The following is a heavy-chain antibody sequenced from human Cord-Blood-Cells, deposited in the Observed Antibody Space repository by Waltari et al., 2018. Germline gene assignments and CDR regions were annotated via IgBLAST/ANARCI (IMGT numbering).Heavy chain of an antibody. CDR3: ARSPYNWNPYYFDY. V-gene: IGHV3-9*01. CDR2: IRWNSGSI. Sequence: EVQLVESGGGLVQPGRSLRLSCAASGFTFDDYAMHWVRQAPGKGLEGVSGIRWNSGSIGYADSVKGRFTISRDNAKNSLYLQMNSLRAEDTALYYCARSPYNWNPYYFDYWGQGTLVTVSS. D-gene: IGHD1-20*01. J-gene: IGHJ4*02. CDR1: GFTFDDYA.